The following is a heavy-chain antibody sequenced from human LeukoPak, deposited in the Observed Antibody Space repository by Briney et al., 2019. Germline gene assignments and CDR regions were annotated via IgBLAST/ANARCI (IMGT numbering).Heavy chain of an antibody. CDR1: GGFISSSSYY. V-gene: IGHV4-39*01. D-gene: IGHD6-6*01. CDR3: ARHSYQPPRVSSSRTNKNWFDP. CDR2: IYYSGST. Sequence: SETLSLTCTVSGGFISSSSYYWGWIRQPPGKGLEWIGSIYYSGSTYYNPSLKSRVTISVDTSKNQFSLKLSSVTAADTAVYYCARHSYQPPRVSSSRTNKNWFDPWGQGTLVTVSS. J-gene: IGHJ5*02.